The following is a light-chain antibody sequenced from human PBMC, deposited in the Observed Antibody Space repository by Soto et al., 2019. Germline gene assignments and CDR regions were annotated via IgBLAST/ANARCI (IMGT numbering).Light chain of an antibody. J-gene: IGKJ3*01. CDR2: DAS. Sequence: EIGLPQSPDTLSLSPGERATLSCRASQSVSSNLAWYQQKPGQAPRLLIYDASNRATGIPARFSGSGSGTDFTLTISSLEPEDFAVYYCQQRSNWPRGTFGPGTKVDIK. CDR1: QSVSSN. V-gene: IGKV3-11*01. CDR3: QQRSNWPRGT.